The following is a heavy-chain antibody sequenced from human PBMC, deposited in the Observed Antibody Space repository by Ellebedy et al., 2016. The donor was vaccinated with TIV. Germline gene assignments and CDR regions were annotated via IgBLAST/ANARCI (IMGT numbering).Heavy chain of an antibody. J-gene: IGHJ4*02. D-gene: IGHD2-21*02. CDR2: ISGGGGAT. Sequence: GGSLRLSCTASGFTFSDYAMSWVRQAAGKGLEWVSVISGGGGATYYADSVKGRFSLSRDNSKNTLYLQMNSLRVEDTAVYYCAKEAYCGDDCYVFDHWGQGTLVSVSS. CDR1: GFTFSDYA. CDR3: AKEAYCGDDCYVFDH. V-gene: IGHV3-23*01.